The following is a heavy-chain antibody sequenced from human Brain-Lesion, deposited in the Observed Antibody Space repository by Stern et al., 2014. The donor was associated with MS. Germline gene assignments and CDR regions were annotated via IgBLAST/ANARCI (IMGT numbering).Heavy chain of an antibody. V-gene: IGHV4-39*01. CDR3: ARTGDDFGDYSLSY. CDR1: GGSINTNNYY. D-gene: IGHD4-17*01. J-gene: IGHJ4*02. CDR2: IYSSGST. Sequence: VQLVESGPGLVKPSETLSLTCTVSGGSINTNNYYWGWLRQPPGKGLEWIGNIYSSGSTFYSPSLKSRVTMSVDTSKDPFSLTLSLVTAADTAVYYCARTGDDFGDYSLSYWGQGTLVTVSS.